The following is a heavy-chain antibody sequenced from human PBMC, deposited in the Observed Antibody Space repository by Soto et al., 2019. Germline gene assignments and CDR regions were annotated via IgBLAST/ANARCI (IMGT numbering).Heavy chain of an antibody. J-gene: IGHJ4*02. V-gene: IGHV3-48*02. CDR3: ARDHNSYFTYEDAGY. D-gene: IGHD1-26*01. CDR1: GFIFGSYS. CDR2: ISSVSSII. Sequence: EVQLVESGGGLVQPGGSLRLSCAASGFIFGSYSMNWVRQAPGKGLEWISYISSVSSIIYYADSVKGRFTISRDNAKNSLYLQMNSLRDEDTAVYYCARDHNSYFTYEDAGYWGQGTLVTVSS.